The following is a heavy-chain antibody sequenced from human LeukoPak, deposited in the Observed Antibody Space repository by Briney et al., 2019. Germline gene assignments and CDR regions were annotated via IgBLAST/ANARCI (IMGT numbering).Heavy chain of an antibody. Sequence: SETLSLTCTVSGGSISGSSYYWGWIRQPPGKGLEWIGSIYYSGSTYYNPSLKSRVTISVDTSKNQFSLKLSSVTAADTAVYYCARSDSYGYVYYFDYWGQGTLVTVSS. CDR2: IYYSGST. V-gene: IGHV4-39*07. J-gene: IGHJ4*02. CDR1: GGSISGSSYY. CDR3: ARSDSYGYVYYFDY. D-gene: IGHD5-18*01.